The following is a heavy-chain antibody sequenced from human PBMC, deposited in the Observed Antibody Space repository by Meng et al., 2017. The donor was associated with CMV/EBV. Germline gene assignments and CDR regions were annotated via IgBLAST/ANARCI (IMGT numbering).Heavy chain of an antibody. CDR2: INPNSGGT. Sequence: ASVQVSCKASGYTFTGYYVHWVRQAPGQGLEWMGWINPNSGGTNHAQKFQGRVTMTRDTSISTAYMELSRLRSDDTAVYYRARWRRGHGSTSCLTPKNWFDPWGQGTLVTVSS. D-gene: IGHD2-2*01. J-gene: IGHJ5*02. CDR3: ARWRRGHGSTSCLTPKNWFDP. CDR1: GYTFTGYY. V-gene: IGHV1-2*02.